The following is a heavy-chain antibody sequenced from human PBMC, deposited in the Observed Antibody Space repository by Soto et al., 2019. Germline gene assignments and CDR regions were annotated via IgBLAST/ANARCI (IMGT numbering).Heavy chain of an antibody. Sequence: TLVNPTQTLTLTCTFSGFSLNTGGVGVGWIRQPPGKALEWLSLIYWNDDQRYSPSLKSRRTSTKDTSRKKVVLTRTNMDPVDTATYYCARDTSGWRWLPDVWGQGNTVTVSS. CDR2: IYWNDDQ. CDR3: ARDTSGWRWLPDV. J-gene: IGHJ6*02. V-gene: IGHV2-5*01. D-gene: IGHD2-21*01. CDR1: GFSLNTGGVG.